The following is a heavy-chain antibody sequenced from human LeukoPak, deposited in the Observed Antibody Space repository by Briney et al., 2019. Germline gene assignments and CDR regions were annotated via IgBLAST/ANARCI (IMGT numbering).Heavy chain of an antibody. J-gene: IGHJ6*03. CDR1: GGSISGGDYY. Sequence: SETLSLTCTVSGGSISGGDYYWIWIRQPPGKGLEWIGYIYYRGTTYYNPSLKSRVTLSVDTSKNQFSLKLSSVTAADTAVYYCARDIYYYFYMDVWGKGTTVTVSS. CDR2: IYYRGTT. CDR3: ARDIYYYFYMDV. V-gene: IGHV4-30-4*08.